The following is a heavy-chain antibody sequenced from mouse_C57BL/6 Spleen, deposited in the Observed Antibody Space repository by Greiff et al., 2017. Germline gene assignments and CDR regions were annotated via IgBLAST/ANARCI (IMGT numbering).Heavy chain of an antibody. D-gene: IGHD4-1*01. CDR1: GYTFTDYY. CDR2: INPNNGGT. Sequence: EVQLQQSGPELVKPGASVKISCKASGYTFTDYYMNWVKQSHGKSLEWIGDINPNNGGTSYNQKFKGKATLTVDKSSSTAYMELRRLTSEDSAVYYCARGGGLGRYFDYWGQGTTLTVSS. CDR3: ARGGGLGRYFDY. V-gene: IGHV1-26*01. J-gene: IGHJ2*01.